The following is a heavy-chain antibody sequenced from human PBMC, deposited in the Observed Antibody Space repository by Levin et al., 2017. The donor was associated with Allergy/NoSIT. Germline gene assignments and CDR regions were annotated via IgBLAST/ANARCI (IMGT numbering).Heavy chain of an antibody. CDR2: IKQDGSEK. V-gene: IGHV3-7*01. D-gene: IGHD1-14*01. CDR3: ARSGRTGDY. Sequence: SCVASGFSFSSYWMNWFRQAPGKGLEWVANIKQDGSEKFYVDSLKGRFTISRDNAKNSLYLQINSLRAEDTAVYYCARSGRTGDYWGQGTLVTVSS. J-gene: IGHJ4*02. CDR1: GFSFSSYW.